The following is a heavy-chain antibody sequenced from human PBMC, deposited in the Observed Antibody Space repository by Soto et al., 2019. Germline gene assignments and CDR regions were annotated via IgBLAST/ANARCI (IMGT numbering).Heavy chain of an antibody. CDR1: GFTFSGYV. CDR3: AKGELGDHGDYGGDY. CDR2: ISGSGGST. Sequence: EVQLLESGGGLVQPGGSLRLSCAASGFTFSGYVMSWVRQAPGKGLEWVSAISGSGGSTYYADSVKGRFTISRDNSKNTPYLQGNSLRAEDTAVYYGAKGELGDHGDYGGDYWGQGTLVTVSS. D-gene: IGHD4-17*01. J-gene: IGHJ4*02. V-gene: IGHV3-23*01.